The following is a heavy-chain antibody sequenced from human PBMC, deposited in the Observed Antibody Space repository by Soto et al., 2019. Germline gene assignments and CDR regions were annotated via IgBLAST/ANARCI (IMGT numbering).Heavy chain of an antibody. Sequence: EVKLVESGGGLVQPGRSLRLSCAASGFTFDDYAMHWVRHAPGKGLERVSGLSWNSGSIGYADSVNGRFTISRDNANNSLYLQMNSLRAEDTALYDCAKQYSRGWQGFDYWGQGSLVTVSS. J-gene: IGHJ4*02. CDR2: LSWNSGSI. D-gene: IGHD6-19*01. CDR3: AKQYSRGWQGFDY. V-gene: IGHV3-9*01. CDR1: GFTFDDYA.